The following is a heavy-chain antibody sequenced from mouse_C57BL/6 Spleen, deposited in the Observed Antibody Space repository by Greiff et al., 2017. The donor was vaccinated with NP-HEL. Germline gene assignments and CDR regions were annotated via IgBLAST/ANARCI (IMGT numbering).Heavy chain of an antibody. CDR1: GYTFTDYE. Sequence: QVQLQQSGAELVRPGASVTLSCKASGYTFTDYEMHWVKQTPVHGLEWIGAIDPETGGTAYNQKFKGKAILTADKPSSTAYMELRSLTSEDSAVYYCTRLTTGFDYWGQGTTLTVSS. V-gene: IGHV1-15*01. D-gene: IGHD1-1*01. CDR2: IDPETGGT. CDR3: TRLTTGFDY. J-gene: IGHJ2*01.